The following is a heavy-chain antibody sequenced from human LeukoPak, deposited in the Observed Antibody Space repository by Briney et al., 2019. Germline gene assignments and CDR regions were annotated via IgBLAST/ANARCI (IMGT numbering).Heavy chain of an antibody. CDR1: GFTFSSYS. J-gene: IGHJ4*02. D-gene: IGHD6-19*01. CDR3: AKNALMYSSGHFDY. V-gene: IGHV3-30*02. CDR2: IRYDGSNK. Sequence: GGSLRLSCAASGFTFSSYSMSWVRQAPGKGLEWVAFIRYDGSNKYYADSVKGRFTISRDNSKNTLYLQMNSLRAEDTAVYYCAKNALMYSSGHFDYWGQGTLVTVSS.